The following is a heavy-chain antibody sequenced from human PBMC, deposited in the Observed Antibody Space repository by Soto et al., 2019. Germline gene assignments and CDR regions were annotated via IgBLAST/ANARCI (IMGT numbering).Heavy chain of an antibody. CDR3: ARVEAGVTSYYFDY. J-gene: IGHJ4*02. Sequence: QVQLQESGPGLVKPSQTLSLTCTVSGGPISSAGYYWSWIRQTPGKGLEWIGYISYNGITYYNSSLKSRVTXXLXTXXNQFSLKLGSVTAADTAVYYCARVEAGVTSYYFDYWGQGTLVTVSS. CDR1: GGPISSAGYY. CDR2: ISYNGIT. V-gene: IGHV4-31*03. D-gene: IGHD4-4*01.